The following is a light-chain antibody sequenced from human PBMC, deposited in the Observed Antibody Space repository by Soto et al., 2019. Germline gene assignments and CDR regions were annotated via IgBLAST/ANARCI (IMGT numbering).Light chain of an antibody. J-gene: IGLJ1*01. V-gene: IGLV2-11*01. CDR1: SSDVGGYGY. CDR2: DVD. Sequence: QSALTQPRSVSGSPGQSVTISCTGTSSDVGGYGYVSWYQQHPGKAPKLMIYDVDERPSGVPGRFSGSKSGNTASLTISGLQAEDEADYYCCSYAGSYTYVFGTGTKVTVL. CDR3: CSYAGSYTYV.